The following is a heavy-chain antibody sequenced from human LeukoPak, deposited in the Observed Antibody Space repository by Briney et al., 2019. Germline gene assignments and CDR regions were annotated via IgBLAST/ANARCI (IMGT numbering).Heavy chain of an antibody. D-gene: IGHD6-19*01. J-gene: IGHJ6*03. CDR2: INPNSGGT. Sequence: ASVKVSCKASGYTFTGYYMHWVRQAPGQGLEWMGWINPNSGGTNYAQKFQGRVTMTRDTSISTAYMELSRLRSDDTAVYHCARGPMSIAVAGSRFYYMDVWGKGTTVTVSS. CDR3: ARGPMSIAVAGSRFYYMDV. CDR1: GYTFTGYY. V-gene: IGHV1-2*02.